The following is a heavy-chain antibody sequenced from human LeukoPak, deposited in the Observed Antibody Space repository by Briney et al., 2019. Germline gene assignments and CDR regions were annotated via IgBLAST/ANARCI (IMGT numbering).Heavy chain of an antibody. Sequence: PGGSLRLSCAASGFTFSTYAVNWVRQAPGKGLEWVSTISGSGDSTYYADSVKGRFTISRDNSKDTLYLQMNSLRAEDTAVYYCAKDDDFWSGYQLIDYWGQGTLVTVSS. J-gene: IGHJ4*02. CDR1: GFTFSTYA. CDR3: AKDDDFWSGYQLIDY. D-gene: IGHD3-3*01. CDR2: ISGSGDST. V-gene: IGHV3-23*01.